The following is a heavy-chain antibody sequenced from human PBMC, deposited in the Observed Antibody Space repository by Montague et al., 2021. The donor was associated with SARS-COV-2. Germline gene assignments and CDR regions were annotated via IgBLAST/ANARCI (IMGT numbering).Heavy chain of an antibody. CDR3: ARLGEGVVPAPILGVGPYYSYFSMDV. CDR2: INHSGSA. D-gene: IGHD2-2*02. J-gene: IGHJ6*03. V-gene: IGHV4-34*01. CDR1: GGSFSGYY. Sequence: SETLSLTCAVYGGSFSGYYWNWIRQPPGKGLEWIGEINHSGSAKYNPSLKRRVTISVDTSKNQFSLKLNSVTAADTAVYYCARLGEGVVPAPILGVGPYYSYFSMDVWGKGATVTVPS.